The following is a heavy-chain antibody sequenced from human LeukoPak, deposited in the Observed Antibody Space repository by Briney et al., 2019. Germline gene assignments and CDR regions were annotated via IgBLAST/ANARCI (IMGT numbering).Heavy chain of an antibody. V-gene: IGHV3-11*03. CDR3: ARLAATLDY. J-gene: IGHJ4*02. Sequence: GGSPRLSCAASGFTFSDYYMSWIRQAPGKGLEWVSYISSSSSYTNYADSVKGRFTISRDNAKNSLYLQMNSLRAEDTAVYYCARLAATLDYWGQGTLVTVSS. D-gene: IGHD6-13*01. CDR2: ISSSSSYT. CDR1: GFTFSDYY.